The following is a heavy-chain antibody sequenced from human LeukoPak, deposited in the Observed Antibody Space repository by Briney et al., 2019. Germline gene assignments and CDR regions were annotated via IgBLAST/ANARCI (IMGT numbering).Heavy chain of an antibody. V-gene: IGHV3-21*01. Sequence: GGSLRLSCAASGFTFSSYTMNWVRQAPGKGLEWVSSISSNNNYIYYADSVKGRFTIPRDNAKNSLYLQMNSLRAEDTAVYYCARDRRTSFDYWGQGTLVTVSS. CDR3: ARDRRTSFDY. J-gene: IGHJ4*02. CDR2: ISSNNNYI. D-gene: IGHD3/OR15-3a*01. CDR1: GFTFSSYT.